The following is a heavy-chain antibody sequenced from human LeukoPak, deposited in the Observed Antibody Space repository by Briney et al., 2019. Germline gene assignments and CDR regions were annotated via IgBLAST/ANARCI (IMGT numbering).Heavy chain of an antibody. Sequence: PGGSLRLSCTASGFTFGDYAMSWVRQAPGKGLEWVGFIRSKAYGGTTEYAASVKGRFTISRDDSKSIAYLQMNSLKTEDTAVYYCTRERKPRSYYYYYMDVWGKGTTVTVSS. CDR2: IRSKAYGGTT. CDR3: TRERKPRSYYYYYMDV. V-gene: IGHV3-49*04. J-gene: IGHJ6*03. CDR1: GFTFGDYA.